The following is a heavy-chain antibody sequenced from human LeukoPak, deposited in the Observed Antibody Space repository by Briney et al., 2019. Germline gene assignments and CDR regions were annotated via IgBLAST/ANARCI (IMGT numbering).Heavy chain of an antibody. V-gene: IGHV4-39*01. J-gene: IGHJ3*02. D-gene: IGHD3-16*01. CDR2: IYYTGST. CDR3: ARPRQHYLGGAYDM. CDR1: GDSISGSSAY. Sequence: SSETQSSTCAVSGDSISGSSAYWGWIRQSPGKGLEWIGSIYYTGSTYYSPSLESRVTISVDTSKNQLSLKLTSVTAADTAVYYCARPRQHYLGGAYDMWGGGTMVTVSS.